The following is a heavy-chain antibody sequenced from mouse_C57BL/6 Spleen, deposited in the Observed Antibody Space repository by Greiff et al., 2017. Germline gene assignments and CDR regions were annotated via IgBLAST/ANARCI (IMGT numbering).Heavy chain of an antibody. CDR2: IYPRSGNT. J-gene: IGHJ1*03. V-gene: IGHV1-81*01. CDR1: GYTFTSYG. Sequence: VQRVESGAELARPGASVKLSCKASGYTFTSYGISWVKQRTGQGLEWIGEIYPRSGNTYYNEKFKGKATLTADKSSSTAYMELRSLTSEDSAVYFCARDPTVVATRYFDVWGTGTTVTVSS. CDR3: ARDPTVVATRYFDV. D-gene: IGHD1-1*01.